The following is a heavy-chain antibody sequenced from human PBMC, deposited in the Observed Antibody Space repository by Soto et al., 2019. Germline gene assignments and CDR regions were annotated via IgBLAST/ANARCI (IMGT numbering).Heavy chain of an antibody. D-gene: IGHD1-7*01. Sequence: GGSLRLSCAASGFTFSSYGMHWVRQAPGKGLEWVAVIWYDGSNKYYADSVKGRFTISRDNSKNTLYLQMSSLRAEDTAVYYCARDIGNLDAFDYWGQGTLVTVSS. CDR2: IWYDGSNK. CDR3: ARDIGNLDAFDY. J-gene: IGHJ4*02. V-gene: IGHV3-33*01. CDR1: GFTFSSYG.